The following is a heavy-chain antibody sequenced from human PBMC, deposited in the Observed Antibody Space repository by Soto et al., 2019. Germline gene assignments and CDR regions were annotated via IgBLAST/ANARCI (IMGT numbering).Heavy chain of an antibody. CDR1: GFSLSGYG. Sequence: PGGSLRLSCAASGFSLSGYGMHWVRQAPGKGLEWVAVIWYDGSKKYYVDSVKGRFTISRDNSKNTLYLQMNSLRAEDMAVYYCARFLGDDSSGSFDYWGQGTLVTVSS. CDR2: IWYDGSKK. CDR3: ARFLGDDSSGSFDY. D-gene: IGHD3-22*01. J-gene: IGHJ4*02. V-gene: IGHV3-33*01.